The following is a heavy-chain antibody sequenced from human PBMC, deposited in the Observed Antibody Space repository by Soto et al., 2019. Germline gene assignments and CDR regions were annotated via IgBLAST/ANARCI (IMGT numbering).Heavy chain of an antibody. J-gene: IGHJ6*02. Sequence: QVQLVQSGAEVKKPGSSVKVSCKASGGTFSSYDISWVRQAPGQGLEWMGGIIPIFGTANYAQKFQGRVTITADESTSTDYMELSSLRSEDTAVYYCARGWYQLLGPYYYYGMDVWGQGTTVTVSS. CDR2: IIPIFGTA. D-gene: IGHD2-2*01. CDR1: GGTFSSYD. CDR3: ARGWYQLLGPYYYYGMDV. V-gene: IGHV1-69*01.